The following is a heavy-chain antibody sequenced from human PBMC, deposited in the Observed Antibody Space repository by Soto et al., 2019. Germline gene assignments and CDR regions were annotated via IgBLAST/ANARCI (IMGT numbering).Heavy chain of an antibody. J-gene: IGHJ5*02. CDR2: IYYSGST. V-gene: IGHV4-31*03. D-gene: IGHD1-1*01. Sequence: SETLSLSCSVSCGSIIGGGYYCSCIRQHPGKGLEWIGYIYYSGSTSSNPSLKSRVTISVDTSKNQFSLKLSSVTAADTAVYYCARGRRIGTGTTWSWFDPWGQGTLVTVSS. CDR1: CGSIIGGGYY. CDR3: ARGRRIGTGTTWSWFDP.